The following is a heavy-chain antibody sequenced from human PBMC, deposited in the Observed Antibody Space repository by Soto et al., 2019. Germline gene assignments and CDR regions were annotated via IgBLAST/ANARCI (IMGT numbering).Heavy chain of an antibody. Sequence: GGSLRLSCAASGFTFISYAMSWVLQAPGKGLEWVSAISGSGGSTYYADSVKGRFTISRDNSKNTLYLQVNSLRAEDTAVYYCANSTMIVVAAAYWGRGTLVTVSS. CDR1: GFTFISYA. CDR2: ISGSGGST. V-gene: IGHV3-23*01. CDR3: ANSTMIVVAAAY. J-gene: IGHJ4*02. D-gene: IGHD3-22*01.